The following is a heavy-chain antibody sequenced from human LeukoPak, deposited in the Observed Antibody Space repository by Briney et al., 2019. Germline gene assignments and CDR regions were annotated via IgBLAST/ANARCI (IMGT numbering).Heavy chain of an antibody. Sequence: ASVKVSCKASGYTFTGYYMHWVRQAPGQGLEWMGWINPNSGGTNYAQKFQGRVTMTRDTSINTAYMELSRLRTDDTAVYYCARTLTTATWDYWGQGTLVTVSS. CDR2: INPNSGGT. CDR1: GYTFTGYY. D-gene: IGHD3-9*01. J-gene: IGHJ4*02. V-gene: IGHV1-2*02. CDR3: ARTLTTATWDY.